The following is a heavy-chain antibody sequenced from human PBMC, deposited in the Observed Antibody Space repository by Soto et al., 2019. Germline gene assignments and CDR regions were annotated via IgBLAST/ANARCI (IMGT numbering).Heavy chain of an antibody. Sequence: ASVKVSCKASGYTFTSYPMHWVRQAPGQGLEWMGWTNAGNGDTKYSQKFQGRVTITRDTSANTVYMELSSLRSEDTAVFYCARDWTHYDSSGPGDYWGQGTLVTVSS. CDR1: GYTFTSYP. D-gene: IGHD3-22*01. CDR2: TNAGNGDT. CDR3: ARDWTHYDSSGPGDY. J-gene: IGHJ4*02. V-gene: IGHV1-3*01.